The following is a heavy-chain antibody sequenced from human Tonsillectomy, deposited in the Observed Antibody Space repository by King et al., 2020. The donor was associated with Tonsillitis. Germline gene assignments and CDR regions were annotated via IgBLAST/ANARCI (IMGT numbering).Heavy chain of an antibody. CDR3: AQSIETPNWYYYCMDV. J-gene: IGHJ6*03. D-gene: IGHD1-1*01. CDR2: IIPTFSTT. Sequence: VQLVQSGAEVKRPGSSVKVSCKASGGTFTNFALSWVRQAPGQGLEWMGGIIPTFSTTNYAQKFQGRVTITADESTSAAYMELSSLSSEDTAVYYCAQSIETPNWYYYCMDVWSKGTTVTVSS. CDR1: GGTFTNFA. V-gene: IGHV1-69*01.